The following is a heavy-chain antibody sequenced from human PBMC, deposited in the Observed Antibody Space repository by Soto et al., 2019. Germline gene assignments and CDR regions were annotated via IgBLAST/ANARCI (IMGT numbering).Heavy chain of an antibody. V-gene: IGHV4-59*08. D-gene: IGHD6-6*01. CDR2: IYYSGST. CDR3: ARLLGSSSENWFDP. CDR1: GGSISSYY. J-gene: IGHJ5*02. Sequence: SETLSLTCTVSGGSISSYYWSWIRQPPGKGLEWIGYIYYSGSTNYNPSLKSRVTISVDTSKNQFSLKLSSVTAADTAVYYCARLLGSSSENWFDPWGQGTLVTVSS.